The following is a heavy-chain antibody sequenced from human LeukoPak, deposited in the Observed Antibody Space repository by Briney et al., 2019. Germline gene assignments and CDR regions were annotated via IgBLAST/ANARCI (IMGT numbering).Heavy chain of an antibody. CDR2: IYHSGST. CDR1: GGSISSSNW. CDR3: AKEHYGSGTNWFDP. D-gene: IGHD3-10*01. Sequence: SETLSLTCAVSGGSISSSNWWSWVRQPPGKGLEWIGEIYHSGSTNYNPSLKSRVTISVDKSKNQFSLKLSSVTAADTAVYYCAKEHYGSGTNWFDPWGQGTLVTVSS. V-gene: IGHV4-4*02. J-gene: IGHJ5*02.